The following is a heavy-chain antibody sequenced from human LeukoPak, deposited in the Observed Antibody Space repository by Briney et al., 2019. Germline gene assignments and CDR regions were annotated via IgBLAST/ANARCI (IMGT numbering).Heavy chain of an antibody. CDR2: ISGSGGST. CDR1: GLTFSSYA. CDR3: AKDLRPVGAFDI. V-gene: IGHV3-23*01. J-gene: IGHJ3*02. Sequence: PGGSLRLSCAASGLTFSSYAMSWVRQAPGKGLEWVSAISGSGGSTYYADSVKGRFTISRDNSKNTLYLQMNSLRAEDTAVYYCAKDLRPVGAFDIWRQGTMVTVSS. D-gene: IGHD5/OR15-5a*01.